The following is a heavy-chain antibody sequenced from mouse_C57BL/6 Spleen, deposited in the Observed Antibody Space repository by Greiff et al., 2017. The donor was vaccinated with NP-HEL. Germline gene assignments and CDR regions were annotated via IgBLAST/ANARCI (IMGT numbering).Heavy chain of an antibody. CDR1: GYTFTSYW. CDR3: ARWGTPLDY. CDR2: IDPSDSYT. V-gene: IGHV1-69*01. D-gene: IGHD3-3*01. Sequence: QVQLQQPGAELVMPGASVKLSCKASGYTFTSYWMHWVKQRPGQGLEWIGEIDPSDSYTNYNQKFKGKSTLTVDKSSSTAYMQLSSLTSEDSAVYYCARWGTPLDYWGQGTSVTVSS. J-gene: IGHJ4*01.